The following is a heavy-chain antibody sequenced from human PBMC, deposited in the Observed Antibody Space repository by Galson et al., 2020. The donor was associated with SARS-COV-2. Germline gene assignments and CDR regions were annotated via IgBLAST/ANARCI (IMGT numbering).Heavy chain of an antibody. D-gene: IGHD3-3*01. J-gene: IGHJ4*02. V-gene: IGHV4-31*03. CDR2: TYYSGST. Sequence: TSETLSLTCTVSGGSISSGGYYWSWTRQHPGKGLEWIGYTYYSGSTYYNPSPKSRVTISVDTSKNQFSLKLSSVTAADTAVYYCARASRTIFGVVKHFDYWGQGTLVTVSS. CDR3: ARASRTIFGVVKHFDY. CDR1: GGSISSGGYY.